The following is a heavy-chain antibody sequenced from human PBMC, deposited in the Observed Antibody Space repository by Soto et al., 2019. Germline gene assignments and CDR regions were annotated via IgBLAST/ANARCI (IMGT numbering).Heavy chain of an antibody. D-gene: IGHD6-19*01. CDR3: AKLSGGWYRSRPRDY. CDR2: ISGSGGST. CDR1: GFTFSSYA. Sequence: GSLRLSCAASGFTFSSYAMSWVRQAPGKGLEWVSAISGSGGSTYYADSVKGRFTISRDNSKNTLYLQMNSLRAEDTAVYYCAKLSGGWYRSRPRDYWGQGTLVTVSS. J-gene: IGHJ4*02. V-gene: IGHV3-23*01.